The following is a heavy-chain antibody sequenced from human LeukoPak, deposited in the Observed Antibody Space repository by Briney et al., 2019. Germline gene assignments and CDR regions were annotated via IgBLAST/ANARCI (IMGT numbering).Heavy chain of an antibody. CDR1: GYTFRNYA. V-gene: IGHV1-3*01. D-gene: IGHD3-16*01. J-gene: IGHJ4*02. CDR2: IDAGNGRT. Sequence: ASVKLSCKASGYTFRNYAMHWVRQAPGQGLEWMGWIDAGNGRTKYSQKFQGRVTITRDTSANTAYMELSTLRSEDTGIYYCSRGIMGESRHYHFDSWGQGALVTVSS. CDR3: SRGIMGESRHYHFDS.